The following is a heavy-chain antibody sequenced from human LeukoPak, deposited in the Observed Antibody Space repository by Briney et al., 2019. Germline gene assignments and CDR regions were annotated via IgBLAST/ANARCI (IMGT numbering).Heavy chain of an antibody. J-gene: IGHJ4*02. CDR3: ARSRFYFDY. Sequence: GGFLRLSCVASGFTFSNYAMNWVRQAPGKGLEWVSSISGSGGSTYYADSVKGRFTISRDNSKNTLYLQMNSLRADDTAVYYCARSRFYFDYWGQGTLVTVSS. V-gene: IGHV3-23*01. CDR1: GFTFSNYA. CDR2: ISGSGGST.